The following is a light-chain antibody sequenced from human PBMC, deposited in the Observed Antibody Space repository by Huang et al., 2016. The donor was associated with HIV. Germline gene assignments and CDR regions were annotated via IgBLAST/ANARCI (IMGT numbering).Light chain of an antibody. J-gene: IGKJ3*01. CDR2: GAA. Sequence: DIVLTQSPGTLSLSPGERATLSCRASQSVSSSDLARDQQEPGQAPRLLIYGAASRATGIPDRFSGSGSGTDFTLTISRLELEDFAVYDCQQYGSSPPRFTFGPGTKVDIK. V-gene: IGKV3-20*01. CDR1: QSVSSSD. CDR3: QQYGSSPPRFT.